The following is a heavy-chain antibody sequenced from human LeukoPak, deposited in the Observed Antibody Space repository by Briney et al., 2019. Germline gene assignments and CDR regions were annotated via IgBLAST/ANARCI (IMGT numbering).Heavy chain of an antibody. J-gene: IGHJ4*02. CDR3: VKDDSSGYRLYYFDY. D-gene: IGHD3-22*01. CDR2: ISSNGGST. V-gene: IGHV3-64D*09. CDR1: GFTFSSYA. Sequence: GGSLRLSCSASGFTFSSYAMHWVRQAPGKGLEYVSAISSNGGSTYYADSVKGRFTISRDNSKNTLYLQMSSLRAEDTAVYYCVKDDSSGYRLYYFDYWGQGTLVTVPS.